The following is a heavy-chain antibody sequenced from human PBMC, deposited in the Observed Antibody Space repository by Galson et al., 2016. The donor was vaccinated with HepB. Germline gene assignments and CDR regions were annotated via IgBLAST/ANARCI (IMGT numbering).Heavy chain of an antibody. CDR1: GFSLRSYG. J-gene: IGHJ6*02. CDR3: ARAGMGTYRRYYGMDV. D-gene: IGHD3-16*02. V-gene: IGHV3-33*01. CDR2: MWFDGSND. Sequence: SLRLSCAASGFSLRSYGMHWVRQAPGKGLESVAVMWFDGSNDHYAASVKGRFTISRDISKSTVYLQMDRLRVEDTAVYYCARAGMGTYRRYYGMDVWGQGTTVTVSS.